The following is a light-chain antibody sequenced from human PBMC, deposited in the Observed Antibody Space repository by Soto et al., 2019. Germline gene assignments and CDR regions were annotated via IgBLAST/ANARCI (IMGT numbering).Light chain of an antibody. CDR2: AAS. CDR3: LQDYNYPLT. CDR1: QSISSY. Sequence: DIRMKQSPSSVSASVGDRVTITCRASQSISSYLNWYQQKPGKAPKLLIYAASSLQSGVPSRFSGSGSGTDFTLTISSLQPEDFATYYCLQDYNYPLTFGGGTKVDIK. J-gene: IGKJ4*01. V-gene: IGKV1-39*01.